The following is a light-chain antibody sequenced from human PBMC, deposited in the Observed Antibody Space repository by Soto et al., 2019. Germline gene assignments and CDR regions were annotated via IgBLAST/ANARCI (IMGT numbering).Light chain of an antibody. CDR1: RRISSW. V-gene: IGKV1-5*01. CDR2: DAS. Sequence: DIQMTQSPSTLSASVGDRVTITCRASRRISSWLAWYQQQPGKAPKLLVYDASTLQSGVPSRFSGNGSGTEFTLTISRLQPEDLATYFCQQYNGYPWTFGQGTRVGLK. CDR3: QQYNGYPWT. J-gene: IGKJ2*01.